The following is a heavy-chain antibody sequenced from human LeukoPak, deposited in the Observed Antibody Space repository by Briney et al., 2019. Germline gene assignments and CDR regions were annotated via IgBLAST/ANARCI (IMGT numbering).Heavy chain of an antibody. J-gene: IGHJ4*02. CDR1: GYTFTGYI. Sequence: GASVKVSCKASGYTFTGYIIHWVRQAPGQGLEWMGRINPNSGGANYAQKFQGRVTITADESTSTAYMELSSLRSEDTAVYYCARDSSSSSPHHNYFDYWGQGTLVTVSS. CDR3: ARDSSSSSPHHNYFDY. D-gene: IGHD6-6*01. V-gene: IGHV1-2*06. CDR2: INPNSGGA.